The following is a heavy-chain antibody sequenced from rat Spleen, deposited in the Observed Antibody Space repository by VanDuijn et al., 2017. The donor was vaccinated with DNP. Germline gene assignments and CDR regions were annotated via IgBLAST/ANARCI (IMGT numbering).Heavy chain of an antibody. V-gene: IGHV5-7*01. CDR2: ISYDGRST. CDR1: GFTFSDYN. D-gene: IGHD1-2*01. Sequence: EVQLVESGGGLVQPGRSLKLSCAASGFTFSDYNMAWVRQAPKKGLEWVATISYDGRSTDYRDSVKGRFTTSRDNAKSTLYLQMDSLRSEETATYYCARHVSTTAGNYAMDAWGQGTSVTVSS. J-gene: IGHJ4*01. CDR3: ARHVSTTAGNYAMDA.